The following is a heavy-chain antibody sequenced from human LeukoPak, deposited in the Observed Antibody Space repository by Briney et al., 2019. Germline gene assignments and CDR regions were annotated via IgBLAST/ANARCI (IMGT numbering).Heavy chain of an antibody. Sequence: GGSLRLSCAASGFTFSYFWRHWFRQTPGMGLVWVSCINTDGSYSTYADSVKGRFTISRDNVRNTLYLQMNSLRAEDSAVYYCARDFDGPRASDYWGQGISVTVSS. CDR2: INTDGSYS. V-gene: IGHV3-74*01. D-gene: IGHD4-17*01. J-gene: IGHJ4*02. CDR3: ARDFDGPRASDY. CDR1: GFTFSYFW.